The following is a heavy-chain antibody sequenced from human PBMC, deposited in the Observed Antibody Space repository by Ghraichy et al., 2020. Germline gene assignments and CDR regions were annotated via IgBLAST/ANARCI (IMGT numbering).Heavy chain of an antibody. CDR1: SGSISSSSYF. J-gene: IGHJ4*02. D-gene: IGHD1-1*01. CDR3: SRQLHRLQLVDPLYYYHY. Sequence: SETLSLTCTVSSGSISSSSYFWAWIRQPPGRGLEWIGSIFYTGSTNYNLSLKRRVTISVDTSKNQFSLNLSSVTAADTAAYYCSRQLHRLQLVDPLYYYHYWGQGTLVTVSS. CDR2: IFYTGST. V-gene: IGHV4-39*01.